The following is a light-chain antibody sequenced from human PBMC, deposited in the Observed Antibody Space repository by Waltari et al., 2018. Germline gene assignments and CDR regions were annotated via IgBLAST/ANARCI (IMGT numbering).Light chain of an antibody. V-gene: IGKV1-39*01. CDR3: QQSYITPIT. J-gene: IGKJ5*01. CDR1: QSISSY. CDR2: AAS. Sequence: DIQMTQSPSSLSASVGDRVTITCRASQSISSYLNWYQQKPGKAPKLLIYAASSLQSGVPSRFSGGGSGTDFTLTISSLQPEDFATYYWQQSYITPITFGQGTRLEIK.